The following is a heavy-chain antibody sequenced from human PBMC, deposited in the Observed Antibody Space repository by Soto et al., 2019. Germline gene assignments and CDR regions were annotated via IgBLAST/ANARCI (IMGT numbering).Heavy chain of an antibody. Sequence: SVKVSCKVSGGTFSSYAISWVRQAPGQGLEWMGGIIPIFGTANYAQKFQGRVTITADESTSTAYMELSSLRSEDTAVYYCARGREEMATTDYYYYGMDVWGQGPTVTVSS. J-gene: IGHJ6*02. D-gene: IGHD5-12*01. V-gene: IGHV1-69*13. CDR2: IIPIFGTA. CDR3: ARGREEMATTDYYYYGMDV. CDR1: GGTFSSYA.